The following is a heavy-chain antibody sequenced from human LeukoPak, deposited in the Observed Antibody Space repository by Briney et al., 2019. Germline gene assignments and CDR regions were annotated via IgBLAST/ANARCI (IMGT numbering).Heavy chain of an antibody. Sequence: SETLSLTYTVSGGSISSYYWSWIRQPPGKGLEWIGYIYYSGSTNYNPSLKSRVTISVDTSKNQFSLKLSSVTAADTAVYYCARDRRAYDAFDIWGQGTMVTVSS. J-gene: IGHJ3*02. CDR1: GGSISSYY. D-gene: IGHD3-16*01. CDR2: IYYSGST. V-gene: IGHV4-59*01. CDR3: ARDRRAYDAFDI.